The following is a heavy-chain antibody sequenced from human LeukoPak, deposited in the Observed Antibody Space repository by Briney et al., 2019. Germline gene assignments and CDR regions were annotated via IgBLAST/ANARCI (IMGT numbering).Heavy chain of an antibody. D-gene: IGHD1-14*01. CDR2: IASGGST. CDR1: GFTFSSYA. CDR3: AKRTGTGWFDY. Sequence: PGGSLRLSCVASGFTFSSYAMSWVRQAPGKGLEWVSTIASGGSTYYADSVKARLTTSRDNSKITLYLQLSTLRAEDTAVYFCAKRTGTGWFDYWGQGTLVTVSS. V-gene: IGHV3-23*01. J-gene: IGHJ4*02.